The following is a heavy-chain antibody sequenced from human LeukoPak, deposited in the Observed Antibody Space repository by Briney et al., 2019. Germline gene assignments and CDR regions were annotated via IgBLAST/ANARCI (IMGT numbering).Heavy chain of an antibody. V-gene: IGHV1-18*01. J-gene: IGHJ3*02. Sequence: ASVTVSCKASGYTFTSYGISWVRQAPGQGLEWMGWISGYNVNTYYAQKLHGTVTMTTVTSTSTAFLELRSLRSDDTAVYYCARYWDYGSGSDTFDIWGQGTMVTVSS. CDR1: GYTFTSYG. CDR2: ISGYNVNT. CDR3: ARYWDYGSGSDTFDI. D-gene: IGHD3-10*01.